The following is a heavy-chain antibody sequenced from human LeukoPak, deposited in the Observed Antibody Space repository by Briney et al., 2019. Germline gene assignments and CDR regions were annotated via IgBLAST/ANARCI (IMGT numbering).Heavy chain of an antibody. CDR3: AYCSLVGGGSCYFDY. J-gene: IGHJ4*02. D-gene: IGHD2-15*01. CDR1: GGTFSSYA. Sequence: ASVKVSCKASGGTFSSYAISWVRQAPGQGLEWMGRIIPILGIANYAQKFQGRVTITADKSTSTAYMELSSLRSEDTAVYYCAYCSLVGGGSCYFDYWGQGTLVTVSS. V-gene: IGHV1-69*04. CDR2: IIPILGIA.